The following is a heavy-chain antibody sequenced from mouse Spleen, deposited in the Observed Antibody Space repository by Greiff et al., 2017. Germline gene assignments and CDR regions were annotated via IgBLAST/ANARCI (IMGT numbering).Heavy chain of an antibody. D-gene: IGHD2-4*01. Sequence: EVQLQQSGTVLARPGASVKMSCKASGYTFTSYWMHWVKQRPGQGLEWIGAIYPGNSDTSYNQKFKGKAKLTAVTSTSTAYMELSSLTNEDSAVYYCTRSDDYDSHWYFDVWGAGTTVTVSS. CDR2: IYPGNSDT. V-gene: IGHV1-5*01. CDR1: GYTFTSYW. J-gene: IGHJ1*01. CDR3: TRSDDYDSHWYFDV.